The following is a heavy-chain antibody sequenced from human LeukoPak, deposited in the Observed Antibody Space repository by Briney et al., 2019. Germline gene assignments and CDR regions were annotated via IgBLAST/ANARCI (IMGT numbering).Heavy chain of an antibody. CDR1: GGSLSSYY. D-gene: IGHD2-2*01. J-gene: IGHJ3*02. CDR2: IYTSGST. CDR3: ARDYSAAQGDDAFDI. V-gene: IGHV4-4*07. Sequence: SETLSLTCAVSGGSLSSYYWSWIRQPAGKGLEWIGRIYTSGSTNYNPSLKSRVTMSVDTSKNQFSLKLSSVTAADTAVYYCARDYSAAQGDDAFDIWGQGTMVTVSS.